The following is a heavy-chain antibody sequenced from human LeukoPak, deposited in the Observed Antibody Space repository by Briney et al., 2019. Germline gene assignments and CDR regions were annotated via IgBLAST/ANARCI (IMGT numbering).Heavy chain of an antibody. J-gene: IGHJ4*02. CDR2: IIPIFGTA. CDR1: GGTFSSYA. CDR3: ARGRIAVAGPYFDY. D-gene: IGHD6-19*01. V-gene: IGHV1-69*13. Sequence: ASVKVSCKASGGTFSSYAISWVRQAPGQGLEWMGGIIPIFGTANYAQKFQGRVTITADESMSTAYMELSSLRSEDTAVYYCARGRIAVAGPYFDYWGQGTLVTVSS.